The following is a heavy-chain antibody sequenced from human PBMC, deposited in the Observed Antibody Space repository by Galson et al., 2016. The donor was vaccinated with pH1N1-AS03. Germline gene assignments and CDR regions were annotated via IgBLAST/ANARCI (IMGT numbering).Heavy chain of an antibody. D-gene: IGHD2-21*02. CDR2: INQDENEK. CDR3: ARESTGTEHIVVVTGRYGYYYMDV. CDR1: GFTFKSYW. V-gene: IGHV3-7*03. Sequence: SLRLSCAASGFTFKSYWMSWVCQAPGKGLEWVANINQDENEKYCGDSVKGRFTISRDNAKNSLYLEMNSLRAEDTALYYCARESTGTEHIVVVTGRYGYYYMDVWGKGTTVTVSS. J-gene: IGHJ6*03.